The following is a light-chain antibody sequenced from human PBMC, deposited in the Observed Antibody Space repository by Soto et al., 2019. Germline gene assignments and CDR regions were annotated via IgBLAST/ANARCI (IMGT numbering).Light chain of an antibody. Sequence: DIQMTQSPSSLSASLGDRVTITCRASQDIGVYLAWFQQKPGKVPKLLIYAASTWQSGVPSRFSGSGSGTDFTLTISSLQPEDFATYYCQKYNSAPLTFGGGTKVEIK. J-gene: IGKJ4*01. CDR1: QDIGVY. CDR3: QKYNSAPLT. V-gene: IGKV1-27*01. CDR2: AAS.